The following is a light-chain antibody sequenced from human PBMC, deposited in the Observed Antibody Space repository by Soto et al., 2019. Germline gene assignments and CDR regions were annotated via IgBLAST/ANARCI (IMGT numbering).Light chain of an antibody. CDR3: QQYDSYSRT. Sequence: DIQMTQSPSTLSESVGDRVTITCRASQSISSWLVWYQQKPGKAPKLLIYKASTLESGVPSRFSGSGSGTEFTLTISSLQPDDFATYYCQQYDSYSRTFGQGTRLEIK. CDR2: KAS. V-gene: IGKV1-5*03. CDR1: QSISSW. J-gene: IGKJ5*01.